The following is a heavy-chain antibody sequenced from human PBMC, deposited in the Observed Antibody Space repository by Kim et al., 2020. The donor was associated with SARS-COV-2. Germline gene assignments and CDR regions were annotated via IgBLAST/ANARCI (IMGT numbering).Heavy chain of an antibody. CDR2: IKQDGSQK. CDR1: GFTFSSYW. Sequence: GGSLRLSCGASGFTFSSYWMSWVRQAPGKGLEWVASIKQDGSQKSYVGSVKGRFTISRDNAQNSLYLQMSSLGAEDTAVYYCVRPSRDYGDFWGQGTVV. CDR3: VRPSRDYGDF. V-gene: IGHV3-7*01. D-gene: IGHD6-13*01. J-gene: IGHJ4*02.